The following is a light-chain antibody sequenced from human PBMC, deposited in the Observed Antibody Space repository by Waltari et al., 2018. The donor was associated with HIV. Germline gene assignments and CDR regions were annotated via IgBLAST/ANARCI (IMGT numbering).Light chain of an antibody. V-gene: IGLV2-14*03. CDR1: ASDIGRSNY. Sequence: QSALSQPASVSASPGQSVAISCSGSASDIGRSNYVSWYQQHPDRAPTLILFDFKTRPSGISDRFSGSKSGTTASLTISTVRTDDEADYYCASYTVNSTGVFGTGTKLSVL. CDR3: ASYTVNSTGV. J-gene: IGLJ1*01. CDR2: DFK.